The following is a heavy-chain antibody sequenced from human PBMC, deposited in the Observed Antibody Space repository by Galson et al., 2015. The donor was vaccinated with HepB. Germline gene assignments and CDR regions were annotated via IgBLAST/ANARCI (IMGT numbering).Heavy chain of an antibody. CDR1: GFTFNTSK. CDR2: LSSNGTDI. Sequence: LRLPCSSSGFTFNTSKMNWTRQAPGQRQEWISYLSSNGTDIYYADSVKGRFIIFRDNAKNSLFLHMNSLRDEDTAVYYCTRDYGSGWSLTGDSFDLWGQGTTVTVSS. D-gene: IGHD6-19*01. CDR3: TRDYGSGWSLTGDSFDL. J-gene: IGHJ3*01. V-gene: IGHV3-48*03.